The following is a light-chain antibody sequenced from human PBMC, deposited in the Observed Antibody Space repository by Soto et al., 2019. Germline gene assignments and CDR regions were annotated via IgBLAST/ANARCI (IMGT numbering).Light chain of an antibody. Sequence: QSVLTQPPSASETPGQRVTIYCFGSSSNIGSNYVYWYQQLPGTAPKLLIYRNDLRPSGVPDRFSGSKSGTSASLAVSGLRSEDEADYYCATWDDSLSGMVFGGGTKLAVL. V-gene: IGLV1-47*01. CDR3: ATWDDSLSGMV. CDR1: SSNIGSNY. CDR2: RND. J-gene: IGLJ3*02.